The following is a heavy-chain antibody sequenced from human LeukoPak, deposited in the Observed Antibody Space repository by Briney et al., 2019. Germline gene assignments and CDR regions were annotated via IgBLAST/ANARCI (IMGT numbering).Heavy chain of an antibody. CDR3: LLNYDILTGYYTDY. CDR2: IYHSGST. D-gene: IGHD3-9*01. J-gene: IGHJ4*02. V-gene: IGHV4-38-2*02. Sequence: SETLSLTCTVSGYSISSGYYWGWIRQPPGKGLEWIGSIYHSGSTYYNPSLKSRVTISVDTSKNQFSLKLSSVTAADTAVYYCLLNYDILTGYYTDYWGQGTLVTVSS. CDR1: GYSISSGYY.